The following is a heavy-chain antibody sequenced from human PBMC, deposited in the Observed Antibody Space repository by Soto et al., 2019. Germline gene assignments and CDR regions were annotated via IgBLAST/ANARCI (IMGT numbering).Heavy chain of an antibody. V-gene: IGHV3-15*01. CDR3: TTAPYCTNGVCYRLRDAFDI. Sequence: GGSLRLSCAASGFTFSDYYMSWIRQAPGKGLEWVGRIKSKTDGGTTDYAAPVKGRFTISRDDSKNTLYLQMNSLKTEDTAVYYCTTAPYCTNGVCYRLRDAFDIWGQGTMVTVSS. CDR1: GFTFSDYY. J-gene: IGHJ3*02. CDR2: IKSKTDGGTT. D-gene: IGHD2-8*01.